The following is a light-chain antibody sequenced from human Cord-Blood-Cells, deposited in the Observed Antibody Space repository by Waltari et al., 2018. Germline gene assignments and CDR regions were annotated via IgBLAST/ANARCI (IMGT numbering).Light chain of an antibody. V-gene: IGLV2-23*01. Sequence: QSALTQPASVSGSPGQSLTISCTGTSSDAGSYNLVPWYQQHPGKAPKLMIYEGSKRPSGVSNRFSGSKSGNTASLTISGLQAEDEADYYCCSYAGSSTLVFGGGTKLTVL. CDR1: SSDAGSYNL. J-gene: IGLJ3*02. CDR3: CSYAGSSTLV. CDR2: EGS.